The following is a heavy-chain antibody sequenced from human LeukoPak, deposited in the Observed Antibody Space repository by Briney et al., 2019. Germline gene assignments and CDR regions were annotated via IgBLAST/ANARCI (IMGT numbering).Heavy chain of an antibody. J-gene: IGHJ5*02. CDR1: GYTFTSCD. Sequence: GASVMVSCKASGYTFTSCDINWVRQATGQGLEWMGWMNPNSGNTGYAQKFQGRVTMTRNTSISTAYMELSSLRSEDTAVYYCARGHINPYDFWSGYYFGNWFDPWGQGTLVTVSS. D-gene: IGHD3-3*01. V-gene: IGHV1-8*01. CDR2: MNPNSGNT. CDR3: ARGHINPYDFWSGYYFGNWFDP.